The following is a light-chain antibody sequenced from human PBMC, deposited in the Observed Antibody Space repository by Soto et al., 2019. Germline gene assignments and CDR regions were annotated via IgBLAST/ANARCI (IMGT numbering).Light chain of an antibody. CDR3: LLSSKGRLYV. J-gene: IGLJ1*01. V-gene: IGLV7-46*01. CDR2: DTD. CDR1: TGPVTSGNY. Sequence: QAVVTQEPSLTVSPGGTVTLTCGSSTGPVTSGNYPYWFQQKPGQAPRPLIYDTDNKHSWTPARFSGSLLGDKAALTLSGAQPEDEADDYCLLSSKGRLYVFGAGTKVPS.